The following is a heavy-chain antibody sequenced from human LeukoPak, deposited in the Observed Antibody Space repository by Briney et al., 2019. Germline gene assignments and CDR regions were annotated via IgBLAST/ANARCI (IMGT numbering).Heavy chain of an antibody. CDR3: ARHYYSSGRLYYFDY. V-gene: IGHV4-4*07. CDR2: IYTSGST. D-gene: IGHD6-19*01. Sequence: PSETLSLTCTVSGGSISSYYWSWIRQPAGKGLEWIGRIYTSGSTNYNPSLKSRVTISVDTSKNQFSLKLSSVTAADTAVYYRARHYYSSGRLYYFDYWGQGTLVTVSS. CDR1: GGSISSYY. J-gene: IGHJ4*02.